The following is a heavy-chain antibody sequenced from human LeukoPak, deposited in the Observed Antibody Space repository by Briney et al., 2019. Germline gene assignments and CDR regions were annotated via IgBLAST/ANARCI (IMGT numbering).Heavy chain of an antibody. CDR1: GFTFSSYG. Sequence: PGRSLRLSCAASGFTFSSYGMHWVRQAPGKGLEWVAVIWYGGSNKYYADSVKGRFTISRDNSKNTLYLQMNSLRAEDTAVYYCAKGGYWSGYDLGYWGQGTLVTVSS. CDR2: IWYGGSNK. CDR3: AKGGYWSGYDLGY. D-gene: IGHD5-12*01. V-gene: IGHV3-30*18. J-gene: IGHJ4*02.